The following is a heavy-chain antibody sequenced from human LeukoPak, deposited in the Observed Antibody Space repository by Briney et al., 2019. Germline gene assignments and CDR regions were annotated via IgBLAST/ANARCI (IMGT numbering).Heavy chain of an antibody. CDR3: ARVNGHAFDI. D-gene: IGHD1-1*01. J-gene: IGHJ3*02. Sequence: PSETLSLTCTVSGGSICSYYWSWIRQPPGKGLEWIGYIYYSGSTNYNPSLKSRVTISVDTSKNQFSLKLSSVTAADTAVYYCARVNGHAFDIWGQGTMVTVSS. CDR2: IYYSGST. V-gene: IGHV4-59*01. CDR1: GGSICSYY.